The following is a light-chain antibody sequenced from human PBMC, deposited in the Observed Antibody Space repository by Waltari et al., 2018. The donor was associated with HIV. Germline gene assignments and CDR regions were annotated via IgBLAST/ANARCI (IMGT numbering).Light chain of an antibody. V-gene: IGLV2-14*01. J-gene: IGLJ3*02. CDR3: ASYTGSSTWV. CDR1: RSDVGGYNY. Sequence: QSALTQPASVSGSPGQSITISCTGTRSDVGGYNYVSWYQHHPGKAPKLVIYEVSNRPSGVANRFSGFKSGNTASLTSSGLQAEDEGDYYCASYTGSSTWVFGGGTNLTVL. CDR2: EVS.